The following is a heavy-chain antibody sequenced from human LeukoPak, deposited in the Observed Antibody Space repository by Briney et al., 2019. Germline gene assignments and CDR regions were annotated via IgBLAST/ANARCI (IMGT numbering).Heavy chain of an antibody. CDR3: ARDTKYAFDN. V-gene: IGHV3-48*01. D-gene: IGHD2-2*01. CDR1: GFTFSSYS. CDR2: VGISSGNT. J-gene: IGHJ4*02. Sequence: GGSLRLSCAASGFTFSSYSMNWFRQAPGKGLDWISYVGISSGNTKYADSVKGGFTISGDKAKNSVYLQMNSLRVEDTAVYYCARDTKYAFDNWGQGTLVTVSS.